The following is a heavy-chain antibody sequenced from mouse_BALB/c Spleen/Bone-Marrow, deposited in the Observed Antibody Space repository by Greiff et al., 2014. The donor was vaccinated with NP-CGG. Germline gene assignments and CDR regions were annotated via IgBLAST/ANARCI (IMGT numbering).Heavy chain of an antibody. CDR3: TRVITAVLATRAMDY. CDR1: GYTFTSYW. CDR2: IYPGNSDT. Sequence: VQLQQSGTVLARPGASVKMSCKASGYTFTSYWMHWVKQRPGQGLEWIGAIYPGNSDTSYNQKFKGKAKLTAVTFTSTAYMELSSLTNEDSAVYYCTRVITAVLATRAMDYWGRGSSVTVSS. J-gene: IGHJ4*01. D-gene: IGHD1-1*01. V-gene: IGHV1-5*01.